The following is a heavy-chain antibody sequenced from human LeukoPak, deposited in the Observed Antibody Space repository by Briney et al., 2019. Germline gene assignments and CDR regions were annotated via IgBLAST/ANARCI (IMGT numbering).Heavy chain of an antibody. CDR3: GHIFNSSPYS. Sequence: SGPTLVNPTQTLTMTCTFSGFSLRTSGVAVAWIRQPPGKALEWLALIYWNDDKRYSPSLKRRLTITNDASKKQVVLTMTNMDPADTATYYCGHIFNSSPYSWGQGTLVTVSS. J-gene: IGHJ4*02. V-gene: IGHV2-5*01. D-gene: IGHD2/OR15-2a*01. CDR2: IYWNDDK. CDR1: GFSLRTSGVA.